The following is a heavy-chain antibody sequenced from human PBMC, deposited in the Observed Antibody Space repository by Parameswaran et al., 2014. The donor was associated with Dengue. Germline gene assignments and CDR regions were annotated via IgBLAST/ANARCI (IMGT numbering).Heavy chain of an antibody. CDR3: AGLYYYDSSGYYYQH. J-gene: IGHJ1*01. V-gene: IGHV4-59*13. D-gene: IGHD3-22*01. Sequence: WIRQPQEGLEWIGYIYYSGSTNYNPSLKSRVTISVDTSKNQFSLKLSSVTAADTAVYYCAGLYYYDSSGYYYQHWGQGTLVTVSS. CDR2: IYYSGST.